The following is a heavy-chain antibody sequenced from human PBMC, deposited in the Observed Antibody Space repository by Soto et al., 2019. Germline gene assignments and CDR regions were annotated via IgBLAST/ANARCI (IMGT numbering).Heavy chain of an antibody. CDR2: IIPSLGIA. Sequence: QVQLVQSGAEVKKPGSSVKVSCKASGGTFSSYTISWVRQAPGQGLEWMGRIIPSLGIANYAQKFQGRVTITADKSTSTADMELSSLRSEDTGVYYCARTMAKCYDYYYMDVWGKGTTVTVSS. CDR1: GGTFSSYT. CDR3: ARTMAKCYDYYYMDV. J-gene: IGHJ6*03. V-gene: IGHV1-69*02.